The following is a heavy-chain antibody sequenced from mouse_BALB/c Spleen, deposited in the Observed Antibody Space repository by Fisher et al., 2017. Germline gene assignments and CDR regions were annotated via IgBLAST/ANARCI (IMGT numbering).Heavy chain of an antibody. CDR3: TRDYGSSLWYFDV. V-gene: IGHV5-6-4*01. Sequence: RFTISRDNAKNTLYLQMSSLKSEDTAMYYCTRDYGSSLWYFDVWGAGTTVTVSS. D-gene: IGHD1-1*01. J-gene: IGHJ1*01.